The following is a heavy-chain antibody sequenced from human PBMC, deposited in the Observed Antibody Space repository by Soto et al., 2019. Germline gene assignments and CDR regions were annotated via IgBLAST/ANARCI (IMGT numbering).Heavy chain of an antibody. Sequence: EVQLVESGGGLVQPGGSLRLSCAASGFTFSDHYMDWVRQAPGKVLEWVGRSKNKADSYTTEYAASVKGRFTISRDGSKNSLFLQMNSLKTEDTAVYYCTVWGSGNDFGAAWGQGILGTVAS. CDR2: SKNKADSYTT. J-gene: IGHJ4*02. CDR3: TVWGSGNDFGAA. V-gene: IGHV3-72*01. CDR1: GFTFSDHY. D-gene: IGHD3-10*01.